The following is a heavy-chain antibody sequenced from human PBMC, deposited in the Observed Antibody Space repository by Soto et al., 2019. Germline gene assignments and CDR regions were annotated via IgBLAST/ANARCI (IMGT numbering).Heavy chain of an antibody. CDR3: ARGDWGSSAHY. J-gene: IGHJ4*02. V-gene: IGHV4-30-2*01. CDR1: GASITSGGYP. Sequence: QVQLQESGSGLVKPSQTLSLTCTVSGASITSGGYPWVWSRQPPGKGLEWIGYIYPSGTTYYNPSLTSRVTLSIEDSKNQFSLRLSSVTAADTAFYYCARGDWGSSAHYWGRGILVTVSS. D-gene: IGHD7-27*01. CDR2: IYPSGTT.